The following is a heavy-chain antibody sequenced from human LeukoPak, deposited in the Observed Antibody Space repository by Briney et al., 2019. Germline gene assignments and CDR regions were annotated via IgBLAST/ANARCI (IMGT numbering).Heavy chain of an antibody. V-gene: IGHV3-53*01. CDR3: AKDGTSYSSDYFDY. CDR1: GFTVSSNY. Sequence: PGGSLRLSCAASGFTVSSNYMSWVRQAPGKGLEWVSVIYSGGSTYYADSVKGRFTISRDNSKNTLYLQMNSLRAEDTAVYYCAKDGTSYSSDYFDYWGQGTLVTVTS. J-gene: IGHJ4*02. D-gene: IGHD6-25*01. CDR2: IYSGGST.